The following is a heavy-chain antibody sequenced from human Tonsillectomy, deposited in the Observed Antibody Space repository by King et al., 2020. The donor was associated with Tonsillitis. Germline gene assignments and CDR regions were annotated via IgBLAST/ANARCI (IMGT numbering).Heavy chain of an antibody. CDR2: INSDGSST. V-gene: IGHV3-74*01. J-gene: IGHJ4*02. D-gene: IGHD3-10*01. Sequence: VQLVESGGGLVQPGGSLRLSCAASGFTFSSYWMHWVRQAPGKGLVWVSRINSDGSSTSYADSVKGRFTISRDNAKNTLYLQMNSLRAEDTAVYYCARVPGGTGLDFDYWGQGPLVTASS. CDR3: ARVPGGTGLDFDY. CDR1: GFTFSSYW.